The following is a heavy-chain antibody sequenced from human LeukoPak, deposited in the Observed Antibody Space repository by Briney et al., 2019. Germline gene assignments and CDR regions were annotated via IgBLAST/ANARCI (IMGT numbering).Heavy chain of an antibody. CDR2: ISSSGSTI. CDR1: GFTFSDYY. CDR3: ARDYLDWYFDL. V-gene: IGHV3-11*04. Sequence: GGSLRLSCAASGFTFSDYYMSWIRQAPGKGLEWVSYISSSGSTIYYADSVKGRFTISRDNAKNTLYLQMNSLRAEDTAVYYCARDYLDWYFDLWGRGTLVTVSS. J-gene: IGHJ2*01.